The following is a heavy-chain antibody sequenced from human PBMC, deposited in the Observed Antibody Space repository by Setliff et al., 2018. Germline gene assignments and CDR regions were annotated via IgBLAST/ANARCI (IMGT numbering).Heavy chain of an antibody. Sequence: SETLSLTCTVSGGSISSGNYYWSWIRQPAGKGLEWIGHIQTSGTTNYNPSLKSRVTISLDTSKNQFSLKLSSVTAADTAVYYCARGSYYDSSGYSPDFFDYWGQGTLVTVSS. D-gene: IGHD3-22*01. CDR2: IQTSGTT. CDR3: ARGSYYDSSGYSPDFFDY. J-gene: IGHJ4*02. V-gene: IGHV4-61*09. CDR1: GGSISSGNYY.